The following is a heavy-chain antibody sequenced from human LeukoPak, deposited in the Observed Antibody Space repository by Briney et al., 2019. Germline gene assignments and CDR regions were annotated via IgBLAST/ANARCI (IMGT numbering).Heavy chain of an antibody. J-gene: IGHJ5*02. CDR2: ISSTGGTT. V-gene: IGHV3-23*01. CDR1: GITFSSYG. CDR3: TKGRGPIVAARGSWFDP. D-gene: IGHD1-26*01. Sequence: GGSLRLSCAASGITFSSYGMSWVRQAPGKGLEWVSSISSTGGTTYYADSVKGRFTISRDNSKNTLYLKTNSLRAEDMAVYYCTKGRGPIVAARGSWFDPWGQGTLVTVSS.